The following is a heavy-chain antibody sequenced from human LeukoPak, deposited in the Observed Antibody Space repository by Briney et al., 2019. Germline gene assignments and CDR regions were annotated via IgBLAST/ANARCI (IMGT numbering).Heavy chain of an antibody. J-gene: IGHJ4*02. D-gene: IGHD2-2*01. CDR3: ARDPPSCSSTSCYAGTRGFDY. CDR1: GYTFTSYY. CDR2: INPSGGST. Sequence: GASVKVSCKASGYTFTSYYMHWVRQAPGQGLEWMGIINPSGGSTSYAQKFQGRVTMTRDMSTSTVYMELSSLRSEDTAVYYCARDPPSCSSTSCYAGTRGFDYWGQGTLVTVSS. V-gene: IGHV1-46*01.